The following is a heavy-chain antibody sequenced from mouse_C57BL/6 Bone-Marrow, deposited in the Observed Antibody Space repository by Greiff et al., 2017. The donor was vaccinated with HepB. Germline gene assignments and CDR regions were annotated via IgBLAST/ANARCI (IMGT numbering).Heavy chain of an antibody. CDR1: GNTFTSYW. J-gene: IGHJ1*03. CDR2: INPSSGYT. Sequence: VQLQQSGAELAKPGASVKLSCKTSGNTFTSYWMHWAKQRPGQGLEWIGYINPSSGYTKYNQKFKDKATLTADKSSSTAYMQLSSLTYEDSAVYYCAERGDYGSRYEKYFDVCGTGTTSTVSS. D-gene: IGHD1-1*01. CDR3: AERGDYGSRYEKYFDV. V-gene: IGHV1-7*01.